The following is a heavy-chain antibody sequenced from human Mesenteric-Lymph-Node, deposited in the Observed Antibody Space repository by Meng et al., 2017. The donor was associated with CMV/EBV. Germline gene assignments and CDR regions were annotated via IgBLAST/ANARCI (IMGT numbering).Heavy chain of an antibody. CDR1: GGTFSSYA. J-gene: IGHJ4*02. CDR3: ARDGGYYDSSADYNEY. V-gene: IGHV1-69*06. CDR2: FIPGSDTA. D-gene: IGHD3-22*01. Sequence: SGGTFSSYAINWVRQAPGQGLEWMGWFIPGSDTANNAQTLQGRATFTADKSTTTAYMELSSLRSEDTAVYYCARDGGYYDSSADYNEYWGQGTLVTVSS.